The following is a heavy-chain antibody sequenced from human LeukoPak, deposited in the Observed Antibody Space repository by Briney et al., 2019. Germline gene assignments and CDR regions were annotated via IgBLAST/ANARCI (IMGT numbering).Heavy chain of an antibody. Sequence: GGSLRLSCAASGFTFSRNAIHWVRQGPGKGLEWVSYIAHHGSNKYYADSVKGRFTISRDNSKRTLYLQMNSLRADDTAVYYCAKDGSWSCTDWGQGALVTVSS. CDR2: IAHHGSNK. J-gene: IGHJ4*02. CDR1: GFTFSRNA. V-gene: IGHV3-30*02. CDR3: AKDGSWSCTD. D-gene: IGHD2-8*02.